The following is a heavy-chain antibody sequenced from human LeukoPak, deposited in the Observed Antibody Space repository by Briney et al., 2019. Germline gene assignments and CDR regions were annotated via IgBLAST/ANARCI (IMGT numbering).Heavy chain of an antibody. J-gene: IGHJ4*02. CDR1: GGSISSGGYY. V-gene: IGHV4-30-2*01. Sequence: SETLSLTCTVSGGSISSGGYYWTWIRQPPGKGLEWIGYIYDNGRTDFNPSLKSRVTISVDTSKNQFSLRLSSVTAADTAVYYCARIFSSNSWTLGCFDYWGQGTLVTVSS. CDR2: IYDNGRT. D-gene: IGHD6-13*01. CDR3: ARIFSSNSWTLGCFDY.